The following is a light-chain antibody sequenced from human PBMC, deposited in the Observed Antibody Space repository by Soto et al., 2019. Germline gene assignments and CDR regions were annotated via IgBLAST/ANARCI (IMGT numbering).Light chain of an antibody. V-gene: IGKV1-39*01. CDR1: QSISSY. CDR3: QQIYSTLFP. Sequence: DIQMTQSQSSLSASVGDRVTITCRASQSISSYLNWYQQKPGKAPKLLIYAASSLQSGVPSRFSGSGSGTDFTLTISSLQPEYFATYYCQQIYSTLFPCGPGTKVDIK. J-gene: IGKJ3*01. CDR2: AAS.